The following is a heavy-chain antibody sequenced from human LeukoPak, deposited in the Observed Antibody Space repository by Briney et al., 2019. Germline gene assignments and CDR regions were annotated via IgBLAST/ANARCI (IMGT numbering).Heavy chain of an antibody. J-gene: IGHJ4*02. D-gene: IGHD2/OR15-2a*01. CDR2: ISGSDGSR. V-gene: IGHV3-23*01. Sequence: GGSLRLSCAASGFPFSRYAMSWVRQTPERGLEWVSVISGSDGSRYYADSVKGRSTISRDDSRNTVYLQMNNLRAEDTAVYYCAKQVSCDTTTCYSGMPPGYWGQGTLVTVSS. CDR1: GFPFSRYA. CDR3: AKQVSCDTTTCYSGMPPGY.